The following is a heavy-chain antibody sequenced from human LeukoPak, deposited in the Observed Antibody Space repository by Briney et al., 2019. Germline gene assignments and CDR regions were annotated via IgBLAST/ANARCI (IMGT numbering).Heavy chain of an antibody. CDR3: TRWVSEWPYYYDSSGYYVY. Sequence: GASVKVSCKASGYTFTSYGISWVRQAPGQGLEWMGWISAYNGNTNYAQKLQGRVTMTTDTSTSTAYMELRSLRSDDTAVYYCTRWVSEWPYYYDSSGYYVYWGQGTLVTVSS. D-gene: IGHD3-22*01. CDR2: ISAYNGNT. J-gene: IGHJ4*02. CDR1: GYTFTSYG. V-gene: IGHV1-18*01.